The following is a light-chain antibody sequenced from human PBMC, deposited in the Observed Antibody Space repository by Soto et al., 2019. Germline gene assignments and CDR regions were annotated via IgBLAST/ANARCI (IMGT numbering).Light chain of an antibody. J-gene: IGKJ2*01. CDR3: QHYGTSPYT. CDR2: GAS. Sequence: EIVLTQSPATLSLSPVERATLSCGASQSVSSTYLAWYQQKPGLAPRLLIYGASSRATGIPDRFSGSGSGTDFTLTISRLEPEDFAVYYCQHYGTSPYTFGQGTKLEIK. V-gene: IGKV3D-20*01. CDR1: QSVSSTY.